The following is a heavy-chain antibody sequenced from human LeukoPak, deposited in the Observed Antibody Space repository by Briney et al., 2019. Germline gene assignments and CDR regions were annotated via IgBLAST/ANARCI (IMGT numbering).Heavy chain of an antibody. CDR1: GGSISSGGYS. CDR2: IYHSGST. V-gene: IGHV4-30-2*01. J-gene: IGHJ5*02. Sequence: PSQTLSLTCAVSGGSISSGGYSWSWIRQPPGKGLEWIGYIYHSGSTYYNPSLKSRVTMSVDRSKNQFSLKLSSVTAADTAVYYCARVTGYDSPWFDPWGQGTLVTVSS. D-gene: IGHD5-12*01. CDR3: ARVTGYDSPWFDP.